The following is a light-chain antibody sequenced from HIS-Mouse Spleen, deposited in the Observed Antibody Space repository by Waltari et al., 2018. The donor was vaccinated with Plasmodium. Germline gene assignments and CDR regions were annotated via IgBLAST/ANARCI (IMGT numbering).Light chain of an antibody. J-gene: IGKJ3*01. Sequence: DIQMTQYPSSLSASVGDRGTITCRASQGISNNLNWYQQKPGKTPKLLIYAAPSLQSGIPSRFSDSGSGADYTLTIHSLQPEDFATYYCQQSDSTPRTFGPGTKVDIK. CDR2: AAP. CDR1: QGISNN. V-gene: IGKV1-39*01. CDR3: QQSDSTPRT.